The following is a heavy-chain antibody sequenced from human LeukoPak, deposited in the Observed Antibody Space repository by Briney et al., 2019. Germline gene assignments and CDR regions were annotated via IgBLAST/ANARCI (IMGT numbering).Heavy chain of an antibody. CDR2: ISSSSSYI. D-gene: IGHD4-23*01. J-gene: IGHJ4*02. Sequence: GGSLRLSCAASGFTFSSYSMNWVRQAPGKGLEWVSSISSSSSYIYYADSVKGRFTISRDNAKNSLYLQMNSLRAEDTAVYYCARVPLGGYGGNKGDYWGQGTLVTVSS. V-gene: IGHV3-21*01. CDR3: ARVPLGGYGGNKGDY. CDR1: GFTFSSYS.